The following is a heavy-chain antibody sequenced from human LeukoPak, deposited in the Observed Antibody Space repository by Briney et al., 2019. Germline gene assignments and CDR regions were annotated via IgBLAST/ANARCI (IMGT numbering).Heavy chain of an antibody. J-gene: IGHJ3*02. CDR3: ARHKGGFILWWSRLGSAFDI. V-gene: IGHV4-39*01. D-gene: IGHD2-21*01. Sequence: PSETLSLTCTVSGGSISSSSYYWGWIRQPPGKGLEWIGSIYYSGNTYYNASLKSQVSISIDTSKNQFSLKLTSVTAADTAVYYCARHKGGFILWWSRLGSAFDIWGQGTMVTVSS. CDR1: GGSISSSSYY. CDR2: IYYSGNT.